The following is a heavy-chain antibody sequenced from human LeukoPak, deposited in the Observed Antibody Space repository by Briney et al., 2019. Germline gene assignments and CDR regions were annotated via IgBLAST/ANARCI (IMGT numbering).Heavy chain of an antibody. Sequence: SETLSLTCTVSGGSISSSSYYWGWIRQPPGKGLEWIGSIYYSGSTYYNPSLKSRVTISVDTSKNQFSLKLSSVTAADTAVYYCARVRIQLWQLGYFDLWGRGTLVTVSS. CDR2: IYYSGST. D-gene: IGHD5-18*01. CDR3: ARVRIQLWQLGYFDL. CDR1: GGSISSSSYY. V-gene: IGHV4-39*07. J-gene: IGHJ2*01.